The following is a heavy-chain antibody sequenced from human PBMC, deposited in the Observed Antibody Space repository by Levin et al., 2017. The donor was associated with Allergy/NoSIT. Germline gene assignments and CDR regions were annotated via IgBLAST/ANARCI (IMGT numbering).Heavy chain of an antibody. CDR1: GFTFDDYA. Sequence: QAGGSLRLSCAASGFTFDDYAMYWVRQTPGKGLEWVSGISWNSGYIGYADSVKGRFTISRDNAKRSLYLQMNSLRAEDAALYYCAKARSGYGFDMDVWGQGTTVTVSS. D-gene: IGHD3-22*01. CDR3: AKARSGYGFDMDV. V-gene: IGHV3-9*01. J-gene: IGHJ6*02. CDR2: ISWNSGYI.